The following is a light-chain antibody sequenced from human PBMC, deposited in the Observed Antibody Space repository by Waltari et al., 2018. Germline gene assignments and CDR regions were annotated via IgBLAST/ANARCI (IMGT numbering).Light chain of an antibody. CDR3: AAWDDSLNGVV. Sequence: QSVLTQPPSASGAPGQRVSISCSGGSSNIGTNAVNWYQQLPGAAPKLLIHSKNQRPSGVPDRFSGSKSGTSASLAISGLQSEDEAEYYCAAWDDSLNGVVFGGGTKLTVL. J-gene: IGLJ3*02. CDR2: SKN. CDR1: SSNIGTNA. V-gene: IGLV1-44*01.